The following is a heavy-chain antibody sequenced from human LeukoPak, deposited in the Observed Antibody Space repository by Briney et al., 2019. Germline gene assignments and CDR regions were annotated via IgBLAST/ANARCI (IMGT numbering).Heavy chain of an antibody. CDR1: GFTFSNSG. CDR3: ARDGVPSANSSSWYRIDY. CDR2: ISSSRSTT. J-gene: IGHJ4*02. Sequence: PGGSLRLSCAVSGFTFSNSGMNWVRQAPGKGLEWVSYISSSRSTTYYADSVKGRFTTSRDNAKNSLYLQMNSLRAEDTAVYYCARDGVPSANSSSWYRIDYWGQGTLVTVSS. D-gene: IGHD6-13*01. V-gene: IGHV3-48*01.